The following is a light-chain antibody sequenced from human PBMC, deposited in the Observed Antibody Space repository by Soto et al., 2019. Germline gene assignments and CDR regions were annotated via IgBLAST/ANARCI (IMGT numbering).Light chain of an antibody. Sequence: EIVLTQSPGTLSLSPGERVTLSCRASQSVSSSYLAWYQQKPGQAPRLLIHDASSRATGIPDRFSGSGSGTDFTLTISRLEPEDLAVYYCQQYGSTPLTFGGGTKVEIK. V-gene: IGKV3-20*01. CDR2: DAS. J-gene: IGKJ4*01. CDR3: QQYGSTPLT. CDR1: QSVSSSY.